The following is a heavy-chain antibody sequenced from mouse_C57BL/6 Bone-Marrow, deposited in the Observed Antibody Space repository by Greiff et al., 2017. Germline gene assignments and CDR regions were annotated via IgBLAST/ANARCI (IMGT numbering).Heavy chain of an antibody. Sequence: QVQLQQSGAELARPGASVKLSCKASGYTFTSYGISWVKQRTGQGLEWIGEIYPRSGNTYYNEKFKGKATMTADKSSSTAYMELRSLTSEDSAVYVCAREGLDGDGWFAYWGQGTLVTVSA. D-gene: IGHD2-13*01. CDR3: AREGLDGDGWFAY. CDR2: IYPRSGNT. CDR1: GYTFTSYG. V-gene: IGHV1-81*01. J-gene: IGHJ3*01.